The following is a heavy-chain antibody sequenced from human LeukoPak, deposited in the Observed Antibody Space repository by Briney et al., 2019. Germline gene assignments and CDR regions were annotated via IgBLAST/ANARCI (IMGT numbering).Heavy chain of an antibody. CDR2: ISGSGGST. J-gene: IGHJ4*02. D-gene: IGHD3-10*01. Sequence: QPGGSLRLSCAASGFTFSSYAMSWVRQAPGKGLEWVSAISGSGGSTYYADSVKGRFTISRDKSKNTLYLQMNSLRAEDTAVYYCAKDLGRSTMVRGVIVSPYYFDYWGQGTLVTVSS. V-gene: IGHV3-23*01. CDR3: AKDLGRSTMVRGVIVSPYYFDY. CDR1: GFTFSSYA.